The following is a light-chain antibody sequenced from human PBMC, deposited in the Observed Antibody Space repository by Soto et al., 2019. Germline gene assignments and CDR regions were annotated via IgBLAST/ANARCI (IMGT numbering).Light chain of an antibody. CDR1: QDINKY. V-gene: IGKV1-33*01. CDR3: QQYDDLPLT. CDR2: DAS. Sequence: DIQMTQSPSSLSASVGDRVTITCQASQDINKYLHWYQQKPGKAPNLLIYDASNLETGVQSRFSVSGSGTDFTFTISSLQTEDIAKYYCQQYDDLPLTFGGGTKVEIK. J-gene: IGKJ4*01.